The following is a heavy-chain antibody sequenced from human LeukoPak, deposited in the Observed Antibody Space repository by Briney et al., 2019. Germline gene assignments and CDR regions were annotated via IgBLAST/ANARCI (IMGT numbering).Heavy chain of an antibody. V-gene: IGHV4-39*01. CDR2: IYYSGST. D-gene: IGHD2-21*02. CDR1: GGSISSSSYY. J-gene: IGHJ4*02. CDR3: AGSIVVVTAIPF. Sequence: SETLSLTCTVSGGSISSSSYYWGWIRQPPGKGLEWIGSIYYSGSTYYNPSLKSRVTISVDTSKNQSSLKLSSVTAADTAVYYCAGSIVVVTAIPFWGQGTLITVSS.